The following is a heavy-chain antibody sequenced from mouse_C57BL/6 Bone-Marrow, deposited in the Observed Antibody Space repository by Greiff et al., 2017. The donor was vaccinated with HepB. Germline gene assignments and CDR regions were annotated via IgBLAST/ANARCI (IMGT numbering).Heavy chain of an antibody. Sequence: DVKLVESGGDLVKPGGSLKLSCAASGFTFSSYGMSWVRQTPDKRLEWVATISSGGSYTYYPDSVKGRFTISRDNAKNTLYLQMSSLKSEDTAMYYCARIYYDYEDYWGQGTTLTVSS. CDR2: ISSGGSYT. V-gene: IGHV5-6*02. J-gene: IGHJ2*01. CDR1: GFTFSSYG. D-gene: IGHD2-4*01. CDR3: ARIYYDYEDY.